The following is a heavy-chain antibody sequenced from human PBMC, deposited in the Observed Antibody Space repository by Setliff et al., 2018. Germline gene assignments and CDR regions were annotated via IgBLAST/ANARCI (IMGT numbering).Heavy chain of an antibody. CDR3: AGDYNGDSPGTPLGY. CDR2: IIPVVGAT. D-gene: IGHD4-17*01. V-gene: IGHV1-45*02. CDR1: GYTFTYRY. Sequence: SVKVSCKASGYTFTYRYLHWVRQAPGQALEWMGWIIPVVGATSFAQKFQGRVTLTTDESTRTAYMELNDLTSEDTAIYYCAGDYNGDSPGTPLGYWGQGTLVTVSS. J-gene: IGHJ4*02.